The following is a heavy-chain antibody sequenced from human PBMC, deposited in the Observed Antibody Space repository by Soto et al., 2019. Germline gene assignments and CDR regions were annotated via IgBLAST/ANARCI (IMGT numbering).Heavy chain of an antibody. V-gene: IGHV4-30-4*01. D-gene: IGHD2-15*01. CDR3: ASEYCSGGSCYPSY. Sequence: SETLSLTCTVSGGSISRGVYYRSWIRQPPGKGLEWIGYIYYSGSTYYNPSLKSRVTISVDTSKNQFSLKLSSVTAADTAVYYCASEYCSGGSCYPSYWGQGTLVTVSS. CDR2: IYYSGST. CDR1: GGSISRGVYY. J-gene: IGHJ4*02.